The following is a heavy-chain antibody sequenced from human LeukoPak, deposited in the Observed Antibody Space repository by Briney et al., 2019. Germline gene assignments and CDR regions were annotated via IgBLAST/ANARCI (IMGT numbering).Heavy chain of an antibody. CDR1: GFTFSIYS. V-gene: IGHV3-21*04. CDR2: ISSSSSYI. CDR3: ARGIDY. J-gene: IGHJ4*02. Sequence: GGSLRLSCAASGFTFSIYSMNWVRQAPGKGLEWVSSISSSSSYIYYADSVRGRFTISRDTSKNMVFLQMNSLRVEDTAVYYCARGIDYWGRGTLVSVSS.